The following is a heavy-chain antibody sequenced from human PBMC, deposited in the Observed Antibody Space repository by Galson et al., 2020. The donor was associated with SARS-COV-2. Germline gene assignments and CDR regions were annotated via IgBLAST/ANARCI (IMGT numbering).Heavy chain of an antibody. J-gene: IGHJ6*03. CDR1: GGSFSGYS. CDR3: APSHQGVVPSSVPGLGPFYSYYYMDV. D-gene: IGHD3-16*01. V-gene: IGHV4-34*01. Sequence: SETLSLTCAVYGGSFSGYSWTWVRQAPGKGLEWIGEINFGGDTNYSPSLRSRVTLSVDTSKNQFSLKLRSVSAADTAFYFYAPSHQGVVPSSVPGLGPFYSYYYMDVLGKGTTVTVSS. CDR2: INFGGDT.